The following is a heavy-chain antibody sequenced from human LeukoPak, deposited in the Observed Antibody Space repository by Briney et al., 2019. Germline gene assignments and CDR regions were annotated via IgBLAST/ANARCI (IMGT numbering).Heavy chain of an antibody. CDR1: GFTFSSYA. CDR2: IIPIFGTA. V-gene: IGHV1-69*01. CDR3: AITGSVVVVPAAWYWFDP. Sequence: GGSLRLSCAASGFTFSSYAISWVRQAPGQGLEWMGGIIPIFGTANYAQKFQGRVTITADESTSTAYMELSSLRSEDTAVYYCAITGSVVVVPAAWYWFDPWGQGTLVTVSS. D-gene: IGHD2-2*01. J-gene: IGHJ5*02.